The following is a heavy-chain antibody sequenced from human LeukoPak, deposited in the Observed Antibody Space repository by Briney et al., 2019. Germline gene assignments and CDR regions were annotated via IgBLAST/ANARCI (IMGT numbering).Heavy chain of an antibody. Sequence: GGSLRLSCTASGFTLSNYWMTWVRQAPGKGLEWVANIEQDGSATYYVDSMKGRFTVSRDNAANSLYLQMSNLGVEDTAVYSCARAGVTNQLGETYWYFDLWGRGTLVTVSS. J-gene: IGHJ2*01. D-gene: IGHD1-1*01. CDR1: GFTLSNYW. V-gene: IGHV3-7*01. CDR3: ARAGVTNQLGETYWYFDL. CDR2: IEQDGSAT.